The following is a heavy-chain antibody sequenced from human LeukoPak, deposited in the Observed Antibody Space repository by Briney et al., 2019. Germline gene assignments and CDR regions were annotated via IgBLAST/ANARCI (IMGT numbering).Heavy chain of an antibody. V-gene: IGHV4-39*07. CDR3: ARGRSRRATMIVVANPGGNWFDP. Sequence: SETLSLTCTVSGGSISSSSYYWGWIRQPPGKGLEWIGSIYYSGSTNYNPSLKSRVTISVDTSKNQFSLKLSSVTAADTAVYYCARGRSRRATMIVVANPGGNWFDPWGQGTLVTVSS. CDR2: IYYSGST. CDR1: GGSISSSSYY. D-gene: IGHD3-22*01. J-gene: IGHJ5*02.